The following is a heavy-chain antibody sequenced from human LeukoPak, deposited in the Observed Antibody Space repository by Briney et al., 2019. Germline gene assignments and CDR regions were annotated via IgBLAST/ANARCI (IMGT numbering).Heavy chain of an antibody. J-gene: IGHJ3*01. D-gene: IGHD7-27*01. Sequence: GGSLRLSCAASGFTFSNYGMHWVRQAPGKGLEWVAVIWYDGSNKYFADSVKGRFTISRDNSKNTLFLHMNSLRAEDTAVYYCARNMGDWGRAFDFWGQGTMVTVSS. CDR1: GFTFSNYG. V-gene: IGHV3-33*01. CDR2: IWYDGSNK. CDR3: ARNMGDWGRAFDF.